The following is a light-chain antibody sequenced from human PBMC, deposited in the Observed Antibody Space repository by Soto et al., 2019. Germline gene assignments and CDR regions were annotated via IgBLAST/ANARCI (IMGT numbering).Light chain of an antibody. J-gene: IGLJ2*01. Sequence: QSALTQPASVSGSPGQSITISCTGTSSDVGGYNSVYWYQQHPGKAPKLLIYDVSNRPSGVSNRFSGSKSGNTASLTISGLPAEDEADYYCSSYTSSRTLEVFGGGTQLTV. CDR3: SSYTSSRTLEV. V-gene: IGLV2-14*01. CDR2: DVS. CDR1: SSDVGGYNS.